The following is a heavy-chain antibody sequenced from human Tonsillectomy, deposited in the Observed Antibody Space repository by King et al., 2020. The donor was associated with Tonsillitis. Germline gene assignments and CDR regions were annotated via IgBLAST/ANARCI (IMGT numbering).Heavy chain of an antibody. CDR3: ARGQVKSRYCGGDCYSGVY. V-gene: IGHV1-69*06. J-gene: IGHJ4*02. Sequence: QLVQSGAEVKKPGSSGKVSCKASGGSFSSYAISWVRQAPGQGLEWMGGIIPMFGTANYAQKFQGRVTITADKSTSTAYMELSRLRSEETAVFFWARGQVKSRYCGGDCYSGVYWGQGTLVTVSS. CDR1: GGSFSSYA. CDR2: IIPMFGTA. D-gene: IGHD2-21*02.